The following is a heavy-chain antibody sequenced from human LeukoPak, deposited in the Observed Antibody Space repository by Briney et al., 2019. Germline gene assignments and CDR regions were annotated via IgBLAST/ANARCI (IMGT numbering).Heavy chain of an antibody. Sequence: ASVKVSCKASGGTFSSYAISWVRQAPGQGLEWMGGIIPIFGTANYAQKFQGRVMITTDESTSTAYMELSSLRSEDTAVYYCAGELRDLAYFDYWGQGTLVTVSS. CDR1: GGTFSSYA. J-gene: IGHJ4*02. CDR3: AGELRDLAYFDY. CDR2: IIPIFGTA. V-gene: IGHV1-69*05. D-gene: IGHD4-17*01.